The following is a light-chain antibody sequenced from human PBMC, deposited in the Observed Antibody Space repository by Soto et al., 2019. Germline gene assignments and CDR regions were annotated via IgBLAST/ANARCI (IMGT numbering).Light chain of an antibody. Sequence: IVMTQSPATLSVSPGERATLSCRASQSVGSNLAWYQQKPGQAPRLRIYGASTRATGIPARFRGSGSGTEFTLTISSLQSEDFAVYYCQQYNNWPPVRTCGGGTKVDIK. V-gene: IGKV3-15*01. CDR1: QSVGSN. CDR3: QQYNNWPPVRT. J-gene: IGKJ4*01. CDR2: GAS.